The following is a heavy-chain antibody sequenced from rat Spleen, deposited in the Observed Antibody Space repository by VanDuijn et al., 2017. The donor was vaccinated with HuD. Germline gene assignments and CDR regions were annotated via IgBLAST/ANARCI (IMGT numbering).Heavy chain of an antibody. D-gene: IGHD1-1*01. CDR2: MRYNGET. Sequence: VQLKESGPGLVQPSQTLSLTCTVSGFSLTSYNVHWVRQPPGKGLEWMGRMRYNGETSYNSALKSRLSIIRDTSKNQVFLKMNSLQTDDSGTYYCTRDGGELTPFDYWGQGVMVTVSS. CDR3: TRDGGELTPFDY. V-gene: IGHV2-63*01. J-gene: IGHJ2*01. CDR1: GFSLTSYN.